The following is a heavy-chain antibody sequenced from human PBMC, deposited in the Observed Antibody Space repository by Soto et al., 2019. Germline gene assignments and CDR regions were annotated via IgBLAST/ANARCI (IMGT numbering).Heavy chain of an antibody. CDR3: ARGLNVYYFDY. CDR1: GYTFPSYS. J-gene: IGHJ4*02. D-gene: IGHD3-16*01. V-gene: IGHV1-3*01. CDR2: INAGNGNT. Sequence: ASVEVSRKAFGYTFPSYSMHWVRQAPGQRLEWMGWINAGNGNTKYSQKFQGRVTITRDTSASTAYMELSSLRSEDTAVYYCARGLNVYYFDYWGQGTLVTVSS.